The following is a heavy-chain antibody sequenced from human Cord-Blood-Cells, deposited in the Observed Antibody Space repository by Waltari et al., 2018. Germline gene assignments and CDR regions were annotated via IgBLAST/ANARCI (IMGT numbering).Heavy chain of an antibody. J-gene: IGHJ4*02. CDR3: ARSAGIVATIDY. D-gene: IGHD5-12*01. Sequence: QVQLVQSGAEVKKPGASVKVSCKASGYTFTGYYMHWVRQAPGQGLEWRGWINPNGGGTNYAQKFQGRVTMTRDTSISTAYMELSRLRSDDTAVYYCARSAGIVATIDYWGQGTLVTVSS. CDR1: GYTFTGYY. CDR2: INPNGGGT. V-gene: IGHV1-2*02.